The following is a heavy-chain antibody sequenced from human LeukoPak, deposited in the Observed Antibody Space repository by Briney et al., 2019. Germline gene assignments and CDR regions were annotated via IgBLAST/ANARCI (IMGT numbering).Heavy chain of an antibody. D-gene: IGHD6-19*01. CDR3: AKDRIAVAGMFDP. J-gene: IGHJ5*02. Sequence: PGGSLRLSCAASGFTFSRYSMNWVRQAPGKGLEWVSSISSGSNYIYYTDSVKGRFTISRDSAKNSLYLQMNSLRAEDTAVYYCAKDRIAVAGMFDPWGQGTLVTVSS. CDR2: ISSGSNYI. CDR1: GFTFSRYS. V-gene: IGHV3-21*04.